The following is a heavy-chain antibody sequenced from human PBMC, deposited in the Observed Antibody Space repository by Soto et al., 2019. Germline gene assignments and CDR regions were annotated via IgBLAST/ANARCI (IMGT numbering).Heavy chain of an antibody. V-gene: IGHV3-30-3*01. Sequence: QVRLVESGGGVVQPGGSLRLSCAASGFDFYNYSMHWVRQAPGKGLEWVAIMSMDGTQKYYTDSVKGRFTISRDNSKSMLFLQMSSLRPEDTAVYFCARDRVPYVSFYYGMDVWGQGPTVTVSS. CDR3: ARDRVPYVSFYYGMDV. D-gene: IGHD3-10*02. CDR1: GFDFYNYS. CDR2: MSMDGTQK. J-gene: IGHJ6*02.